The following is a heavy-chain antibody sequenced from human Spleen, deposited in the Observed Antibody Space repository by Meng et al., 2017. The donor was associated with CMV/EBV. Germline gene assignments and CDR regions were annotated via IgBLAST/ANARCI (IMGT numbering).Heavy chain of an antibody. CDR3: ARDDFSLDGDY. CDR2: NSGVNGNT. Sequence: SCQASGYNFCIQGINWVRQAPGQGLEWVGWNSGVNGNTRYAQKFQGRVTVTTDTPTSTAYMELKSLTFADTAVYYCARDDFSLDGDYWGPGTLVTVSS. V-gene: IGHV1-18*01. J-gene: IGHJ4*02. D-gene: IGHD4-11*01. CDR1: GYNFCIQG.